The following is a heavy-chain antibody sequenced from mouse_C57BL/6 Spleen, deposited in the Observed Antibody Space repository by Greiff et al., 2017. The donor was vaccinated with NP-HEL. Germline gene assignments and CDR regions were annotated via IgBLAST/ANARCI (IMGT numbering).Heavy chain of an antibody. CDR3: AREGYFGSSFAWFAY. J-gene: IGHJ3*01. D-gene: IGHD1-1*01. CDR1: GYSFTDYN. Sequence: EVQLQESGPELVKPGASVKISCKASGYSFTDYNMNWVKQSNGKSLEWIGVINPNYGTTSYNQKFKGKATLTVDQSSSTAYMQLKSLTSEDSAVYYGAREGYFGSSFAWFAYWGQGTLVTVSA. V-gene: IGHV1-39*01. CDR2: INPNYGTT.